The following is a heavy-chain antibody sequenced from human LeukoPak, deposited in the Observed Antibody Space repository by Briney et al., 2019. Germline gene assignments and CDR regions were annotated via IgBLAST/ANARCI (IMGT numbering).Heavy chain of an antibody. D-gene: IGHD3-3*01. Sequence: ASVKVSCKASGGTFSSYAISWVRQAPGQGLEWMGGIIPIFGTANYAQKFQGRVTITADESTSTAYMELSSLRSEDTAVYYCARVQSTYYDFWSAQRQAFDIWGQGTVVTVSS. CDR1: GGTFSSYA. V-gene: IGHV1-69*01. CDR3: ARVQSTYYDFWSAQRQAFDI. CDR2: IIPIFGTA. J-gene: IGHJ3*02.